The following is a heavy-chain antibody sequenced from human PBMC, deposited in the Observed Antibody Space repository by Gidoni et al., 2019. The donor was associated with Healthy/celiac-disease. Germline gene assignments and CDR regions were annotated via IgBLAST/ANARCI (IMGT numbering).Heavy chain of an antibody. CDR1: GGSISSSSYY. Sequence: QLQLQESGPGLVKPSETLSLTCTVSGGSISSSSYYWGWIRQPPGKGLEWIGSIYYSGSTYYNPSLKSRVTISVDTSKNQFSLKLSSVTAADTAVYYCARGYSSGWYLGDAFDIWGQGTMVTVSS. V-gene: IGHV4-39*01. CDR2: IYYSGST. J-gene: IGHJ3*02. D-gene: IGHD6-19*01. CDR3: ARGYSSGWYLGDAFDI.